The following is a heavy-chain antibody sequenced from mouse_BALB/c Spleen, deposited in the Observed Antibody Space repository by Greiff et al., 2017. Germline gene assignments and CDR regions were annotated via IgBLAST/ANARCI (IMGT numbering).Heavy chain of an antibody. CDR2: IWTGGGT. V-gene: IGHV2-9-2*01. D-gene: IGHD3-1*01. J-gene: IGHJ3*01. Sequence: QVQLKESGPGLVAPSQSLSITCTVSGFSLTSYDISWIRQPPGKGLEWLGVIWTGGGTNYNSAFMSRLSISKDNSKSQVFLKMNSLQTDDTAIYYCVRAPYGLGAYWGQGTLVTVSA. CDR1: GFSLTSYD. CDR3: VRAPYGLGAY.